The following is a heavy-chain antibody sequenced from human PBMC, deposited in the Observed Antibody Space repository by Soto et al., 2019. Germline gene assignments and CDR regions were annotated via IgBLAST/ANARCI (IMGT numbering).Heavy chain of an antibody. Sequence: VAVISYDGSNKYYADSVKGRFTISRVNSKNTLYLQMNSLRAEDTAVYYCAKDYCSGGSCCNFDYWGQGTLVTVSS. J-gene: IGHJ4*02. V-gene: IGHV3-30*18. CDR3: AKDYCSGGSCCNFDY. CDR2: ISYDGSNK. D-gene: IGHD2-15*01.